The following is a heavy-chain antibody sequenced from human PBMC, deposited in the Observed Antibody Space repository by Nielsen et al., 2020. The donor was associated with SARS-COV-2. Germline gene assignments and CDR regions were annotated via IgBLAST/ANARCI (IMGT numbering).Heavy chain of an antibody. J-gene: IGHJ5*02. Sequence: WIRQPPGKGLEWIGSIHYSGGTYYNPSLRSRVTISVDTSKNQFSLKLSSVTAADTAVYYCARGPLTYYYGSGSYPNWFDPWGQGTLVTVSS. CDR2: IHYSGGT. V-gene: IGHV4-39*01. CDR3: ARGPLTYYYGSGSYPNWFDP. D-gene: IGHD3-10*01.